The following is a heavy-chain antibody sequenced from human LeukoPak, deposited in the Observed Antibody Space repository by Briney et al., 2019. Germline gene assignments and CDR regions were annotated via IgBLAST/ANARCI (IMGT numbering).Heavy chain of an antibody. CDR2: INTNTGNP. CDR3: ARDRLTMVRGIIIVGNKYNWFDP. CDR1: GYTFTSYA. D-gene: IGHD3-10*01. Sequence: AASVTVSCEASGYTFTSYAMNWVRQAPGQGLEWMGWINTNTGNPTYAQGFTGRFVFSLDTSVSTTYLQISSLKAEDTAVYYCARDRLTMVRGIIIVGNKYNWFDPWGQGTLVTVSS. V-gene: IGHV7-4-1*02. J-gene: IGHJ5*02.